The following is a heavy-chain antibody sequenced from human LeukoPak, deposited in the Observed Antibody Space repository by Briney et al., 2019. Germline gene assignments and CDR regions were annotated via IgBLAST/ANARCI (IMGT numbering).Heavy chain of an antibody. J-gene: IGHJ4*02. CDR1: GLTFSSYV. CDR2: ISHDGSNE. CDR3: ARDKVTSYLSSFDY. Sequence: GVSLTLSCAASGLTFSSYVMHWVRQPPGKGLEWVAIISHDGSNEYYADSVKGRFTISRDNSKNTLYLQMNRLRAADTAVYYCARDKVTSYLSSFDYWGQGTLDTLSS. V-gene: IGHV3-30*04. D-gene: IGHD2-2*01.